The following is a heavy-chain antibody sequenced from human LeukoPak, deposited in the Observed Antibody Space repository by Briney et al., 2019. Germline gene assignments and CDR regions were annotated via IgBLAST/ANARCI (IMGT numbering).Heavy chain of an antibody. CDR3: ARHVWGYSSSWYRPLNWFDP. CDR1: GGSISSSSYY. Sequence: KSSETLSLTCTVSGGSISSSSYYWGWIRQPPGQGLEWIGSIYYSGSTYYNPSLKSRVTISVDTSKNQFSLKLSSVTAADTAVYYCARHVWGYSSSWYRPLNWFDPWGQGTLVIVSS. D-gene: IGHD6-13*01. CDR2: IYYSGST. V-gene: IGHV4-39*01. J-gene: IGHJ5*02.